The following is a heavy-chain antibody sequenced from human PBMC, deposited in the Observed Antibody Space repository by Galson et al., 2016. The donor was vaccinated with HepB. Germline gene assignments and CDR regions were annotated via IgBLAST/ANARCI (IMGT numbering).Heavy chain of an antibody. J-gene: IGHJ4*02. CDR3: ARDGSIFDY. Sequence: SLRLSCAASGFTFSSYSMNWVRQAPGKGLEWVSAISSSGTCIYYADSVKGRFTISRDNVKNSLYLQMSSLSAEDTAVYFCARDGSIFDYWGQGTLVTVSS. D-gene: IGHD2/OR15-2a*01. CDR1: GFTFSSYS. CDR2: ISSSGTCI. V-gene: IGHV3-21*01.